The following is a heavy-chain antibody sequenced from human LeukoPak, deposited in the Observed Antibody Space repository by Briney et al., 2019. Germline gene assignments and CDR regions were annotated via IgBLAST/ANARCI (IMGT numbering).Heavy chain of an antibody. V-gene: IGHV4-4*07. CDR2: IYTSGNT. J-gene: IGHJ3*02. D-gene: IGHD3-9*01. Sequence: PSETLSLTCTVSGGSISSYYWSWIRQPAGKGLEWIGRIYTSGNTNYNPSLKSRVTMSVDTSKNHFSLKLSSVTAADTAVYYCASAYILTGYHDAFDIWGQGTMVTVSS. CDR1: GGSISSYY. CDR3: ASAYILTGYHDAFDI.